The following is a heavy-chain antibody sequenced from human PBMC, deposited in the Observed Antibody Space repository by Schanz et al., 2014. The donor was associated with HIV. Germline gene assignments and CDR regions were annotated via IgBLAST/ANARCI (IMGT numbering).Heavy chain of an antibody. CDR1: GLSLTNSA. CDR2: ISYDGSKK. CDR3: ARMEQLIIGYYYGMDV. Sequence: QVQLVESGGGVVQPGASLRLSCTGSGLSLTNSAVHWVRQAPGKGLEWVTFISYDGSKKYYAESVKGRFTISRDTSKNTVYLQMNSLRPEDTAVYYCARMEQLIIGYYYGMDVWGQGTTVTVSS. V-gene: IGHV3-30-3*01. D-gene: IGHD3-16*01. J-gene: IGHJ6*02.